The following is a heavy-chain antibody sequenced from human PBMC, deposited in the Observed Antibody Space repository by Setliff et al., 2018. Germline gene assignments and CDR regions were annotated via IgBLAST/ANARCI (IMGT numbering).Heavy chain of an antibody. CDR1: GYTFTSYA. V-gene: IGHV1-3*01. CDR3: ARDISAAVPAAILYY. Sequence: ASVKVSCKAPGYTFTSYAMHWVRQAPGQRLEWMGWINAGNGNTKYSQKFQGRVTITRDTSASTAYMELSSLRSEDTAVYYCARDISAAVPAAILYYWGQGTLVTVSS. CDR2: INAGNGNT. J-gene: IGHJ4*02. D-gene: IGHD2-2*01.